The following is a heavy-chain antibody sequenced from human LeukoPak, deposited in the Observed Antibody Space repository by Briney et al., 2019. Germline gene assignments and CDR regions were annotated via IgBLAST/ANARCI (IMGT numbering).Heavy chain of an antibody. V-gene: IGHV3-48*03. J-gene: IGHJ6*02. CDR3: AREGSSGSHYYYYYGMDV. Sequence: GGSLRLSCAASGFTFSSYEMNWVRQAPGTGLEWVSYISSSGNTIYYADSVKGRFTISRDNAKNSLYLQMNSLRAEDTAVYYCAREGSSGSHYYYYYGMDVWGQGTTVTVSS. CDR1: GFTFSSYE. CDR2: ISSSGNTI. D-gene: IGHD6-19*01.